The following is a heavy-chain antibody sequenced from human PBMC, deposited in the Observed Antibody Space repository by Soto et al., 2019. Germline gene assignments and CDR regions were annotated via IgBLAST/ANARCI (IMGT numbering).Heavy chain of an antibody. CDR3: TRGRPLRAMSTGDEPLEI. CDR1: GFTFSNYA. CDR2: MSFDGTR. D-gene: IGHD3-16*01. Sequence: QVQLVESGGGVVQPGTSLTLSCAASGFTFSNYAMHWVRQAPGKGLEWVAAMSFDGTRYYADSVKGRSTISRASARNTVFLQTSGLRVDDTALYYCTRGRPLRAMSTGDEPLEIWGQGTMFTVS. V-gene: IGHV3-30*03. J-gene: IGHJ3*02.